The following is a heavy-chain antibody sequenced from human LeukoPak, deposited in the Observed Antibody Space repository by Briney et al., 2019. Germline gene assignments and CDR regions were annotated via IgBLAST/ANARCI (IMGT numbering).Heavy chain of an antibody. Sequence: ASVKVSCKASGYTFTSYDINWARQATGQGLEWMGWMNPNSGNTGYAQKFQGRVTMTRNTSISTAYMELSSLRSEDTAVYYCAVPGKPAAIPGGTYYYYGMDVWGQGTTVTVSS. CDR2: MNPNSGNT. V-gene: IGHV1-8*01. CDR3: AVPGKPAAIPGGTYYYYGMDV. CDR1: GYTFTSYD. J-gene: IGHJ6*02. D-gene: IGHD2-2*02.